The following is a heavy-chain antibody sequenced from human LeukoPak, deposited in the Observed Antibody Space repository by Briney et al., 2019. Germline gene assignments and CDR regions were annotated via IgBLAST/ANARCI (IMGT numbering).Heavy chain of an antibody. CDR3: ARELSPVVKYYFEY. D-gene: IGHD3-22*01. Sequence: GGSLRLSCAASGFTFSSYGIHWVRQAPGKGLVWVAVIWYDGSNKYYADSVKGRFTISRDNSKNTLYLQMNSLRAEDTALYYCARELSPVVKYYFEYWGQGTLVTVSP. V-gene: IGHV3-33*08. CDR2: IWYDGSNK. CDR1: GFTFSSYG. J-gene: IGHJ4*02.